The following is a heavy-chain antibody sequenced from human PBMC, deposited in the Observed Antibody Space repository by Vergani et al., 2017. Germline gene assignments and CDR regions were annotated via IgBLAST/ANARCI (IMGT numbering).Heavy chain of an antibody. V-gene: IGHV3-48*03. CDR3: ARGGYNWKGGPGDSDI. D-gene: IGHD1-20*01. J-gene: IGHJ3*02. CDR1: GFTFRSYD. Sequence: EVQLVESGGGLVQPGGSLRLSCAASGFTFRSYDMNWVRQTPGGGLEWVSYISSSGSAIYYADSVKGRFTISRDNAKNSLYLQMNSLRTEDTAVYYCARGGYNWKGGPGDSDIWGQGTMVTVSS. CDR2: ISSSGSAI.